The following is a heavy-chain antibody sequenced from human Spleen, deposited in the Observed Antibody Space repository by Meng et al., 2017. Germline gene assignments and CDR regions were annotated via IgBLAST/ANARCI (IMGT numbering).Heavy chain of an antibody. V-gene: IGHV4-38-2*02. CDR1: GYSISSGYY. D-gene: IGHD3-22*01. Sequence: SETLSLTCTVSGYSISSGYYWGWIRQPPGKGREWSGSIYHSGSTYYNPSLKSRVTISVDTSKNQFSLKLSSVTAADTAVYYCARGDITMIVGYWGQGTLVTVSS. CDR2: IYHSGST. CDR3: ARGDITMIVGY. J-gene: IGHJ4*02.